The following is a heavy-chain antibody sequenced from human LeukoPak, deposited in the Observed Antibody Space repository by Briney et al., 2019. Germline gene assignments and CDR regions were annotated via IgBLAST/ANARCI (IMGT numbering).Heavy chain of an antibody. CDR3: TTHMWGYYDY. CDR2: IKSKTDGGTT. D-gene: IGHD3-22*01. CDR1: GFTFSNAW. J-gene: IGHJ4*02. V-gene: IGHV3-15*01. Sequence: PGGSLRLSCAASGFTFSNAWMSWVSQAPGKGLEWVGHIKSKTDGGTTDYAAPVKGRFTISRDDSKTTLFLQMNSLKTEDTAVYYCTTHMWGYYDYWGQGTLVTVSS.